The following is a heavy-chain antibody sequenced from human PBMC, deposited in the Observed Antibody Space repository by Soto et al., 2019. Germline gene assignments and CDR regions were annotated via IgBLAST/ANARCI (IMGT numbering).Heavy chain of an antibody. Sequence: GESLKISCKGSGNSFSNYWIAWVRQMPGKGLEWMGIIDPGDSETRYNPTFQGQVTISADKAISTAYLQWSRRKASDTAMYYCARRFDTSGYSPRDAFDIWGQGTMVTVS. J-gene: IGHJ3*02. CDR1: GNSFSNYW. D-gene: IGHD3-22*01. V-gene: IGHV5-51*01. CDR2: IDPGDSET. CDR3: ARRFDTSGYSPRDAFDI.